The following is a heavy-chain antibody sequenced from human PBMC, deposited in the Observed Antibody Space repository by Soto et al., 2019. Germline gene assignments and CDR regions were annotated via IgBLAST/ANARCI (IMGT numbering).Heavy chain of an antibody. Sequence: QVQLVESGGGVVQPGRSLRLSCAASGFTFSSYGMHWVRQAPGKGLEWVAVIWYDGSNKYYADSVKGRFTIYRDNSKNTRYLQMNGPRAEDTAVYYGGSDSSSWGLYNWFDPWGQGTLVNVSS. J-gene: IGHJ5*02. CDR1: GFTFSSYG. V-gene: IGHV3-33*01. CDR2: IWYDGSNK. CDR3: GSDSSSWGLYNWFDP. D-gene: IGHD6-13*01.